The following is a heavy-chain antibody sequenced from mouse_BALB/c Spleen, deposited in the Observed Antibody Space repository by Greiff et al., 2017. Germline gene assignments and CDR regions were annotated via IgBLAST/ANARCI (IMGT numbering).Heavy chain of an antibody. Sequence: DVQLVESGGGLVQPGGSRKLSCAASGFTFSSFGMHWVRQAPEKGLEWVAYISSGSSTIYYADTVKGRFTISRDNPKNTLFLQMTSLRSEDTAMYYCARSYGNYGVLFAYWGQGTLVTVSA. V-gene: IGHV5-17*02. J-gene: IGHJ3*01. CDR2: ISSGSSTI. D-gene: IGHD2-10*02. CDR3: ARSYGNYGVLFAY. CDR1: GFTFSSFG.